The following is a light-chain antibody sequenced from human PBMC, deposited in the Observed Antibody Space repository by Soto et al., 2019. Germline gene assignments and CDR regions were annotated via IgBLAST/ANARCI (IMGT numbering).Light chain of an antibody. CDR3: QQYTNTNNPWM. CDR1: QDISHY. J-gene: IGKJ1*01. Sequence: KMAQSPAPLSAAVGDRITIPCQASQDISHYLNWYQQKPGKAPKLLVYDASTLQSGVASRFSGSGSGKEFTLIISSLQPDDSATYYCQQYTNTNNPWMFGQGTKVDIK. V-gene: IGKV1-33*01. CDR2: DAS.